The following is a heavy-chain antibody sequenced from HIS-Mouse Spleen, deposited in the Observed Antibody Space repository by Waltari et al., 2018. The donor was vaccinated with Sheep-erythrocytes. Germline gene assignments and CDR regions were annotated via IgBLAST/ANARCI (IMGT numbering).Heavy chain of an antibody. CDR1: GFSPSNARMG. Sequence: QVTLKESGPVLVKPTETLTLTCTVSGFSPSNARMGVSWIRQPPGTALEWLAHIFSNDDKSYSTSLKSRVNISKDTSKSQVVLTMTNMDPVDTATYYCARITSYYDFWSTYNKDYFDYWGQGTLVTVSS. CDR3: ARITSYYDFWSTYNKDYFDY. J-gene: IGHJ4*02. CDR2: IFSNDDK. D-gene: IGHD3-3*01. V-gene: IGHV2-26*01.